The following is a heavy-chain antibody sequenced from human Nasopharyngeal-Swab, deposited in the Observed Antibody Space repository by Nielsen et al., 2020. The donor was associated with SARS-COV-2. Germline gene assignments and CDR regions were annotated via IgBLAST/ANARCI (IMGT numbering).Heavy chain of an antibody. Sequence: GESLKISCAASGFTFTSYAMSWVRQAPGKGLEWVSAISGSAGRTYYADSVKGRFTISRDNAKNTLYLQMNSLRAEDTAVYYCARVGVRGVIPDWGQGTLVTVSS. V-gene: IGHV3-23*01. CDR3: ARVGVRGVIPD. CDR1: GFTFTSYA. CDR2: ISGSAGRT. D-gene: IGHD3-10*01. J-gene: IGHJ4*02.